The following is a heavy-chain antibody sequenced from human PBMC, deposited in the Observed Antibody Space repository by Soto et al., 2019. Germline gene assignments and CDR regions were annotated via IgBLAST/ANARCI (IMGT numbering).Heavy chain of an antibody. V-gene: IGHV1-69-2*01. D-gene: IGHD1-7*01. CDR2: VDPEDGET. J-gene: IGHJ5*02. CDR3: ATDPRSITGTTRKDWFDP. Sequence: EVQLVQSGAEVKKPGATVKISCKVSGYTFTDYYMHWVQQAPGKGLEWMGLVDPEDGETIYAEKFQARITITADTSTYTADMELSSLRSEDTAVYYCATDPRSITGTTRKDWFDPWGQGTLVTVSS. CDR1: GYTFTDYY.